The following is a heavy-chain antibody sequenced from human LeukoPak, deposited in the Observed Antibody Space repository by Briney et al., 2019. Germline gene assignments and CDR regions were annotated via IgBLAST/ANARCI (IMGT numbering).Heavy chain of an antibody. CDR2: INPNSGGT. V-gene: IGHV1-2*02. J-gene: IGHJ5*02. D-gene: IGHD2-2*01. CDR3: ARDYCSSTSCSGNWFDP. Sequence: ASVKVSCKASGYTFTGYYMHWVRQAPGQGLEWMGWINPNSGGTNYAQKFQGRVTMTRDTSISTAYMELSRLGSDDTAVYYCARDYCSSTSCSGNWFDPWGQGTLVTVSS. CDR1: GYTFTGYY.